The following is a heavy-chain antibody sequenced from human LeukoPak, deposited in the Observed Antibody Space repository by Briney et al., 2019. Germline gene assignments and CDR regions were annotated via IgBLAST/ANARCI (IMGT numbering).Heavy chain of an antibody. CDR2: IKSKTDGGTT. J-gene: IGHJ4*02. CDR3: TTADSSGWYPDY. V-gene: IGHV3-15*01. CDR1: GFTFSNAW. D-gene: IGHD6-19*01. Sequence: GGSLRPSCAASGFTFSNAWMSWVRQAPGKGLEWVGRIKSKTDGGTTDYAAPVKGRFTISRDDSKNTLYLQMNSLKTEDTAVYYCTTADSSGWYPDYWGQGTLVTVSS.